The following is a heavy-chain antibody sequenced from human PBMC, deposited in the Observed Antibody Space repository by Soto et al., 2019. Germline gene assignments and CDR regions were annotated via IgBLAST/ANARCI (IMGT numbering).Heavy chain of an antibody. CDR1: GAFLRRFY. V-gene: IGHV4-4*07. CDR2: IYATGTT. D-gene: IGHD1-1*01. CDR3: VRDGTKTLRDWFDP. J-gene: IGHJ5*02. Sequence: PEKLRVTCTVSGAFLRRFYWLWFRNSAGKELEWIGRIYATGTTDYNPSLKSRVMMSVDTSKKQFSLKLRSVTAADTAVYYCVRDGTKTLRDWFDPWGQGISVTVS.